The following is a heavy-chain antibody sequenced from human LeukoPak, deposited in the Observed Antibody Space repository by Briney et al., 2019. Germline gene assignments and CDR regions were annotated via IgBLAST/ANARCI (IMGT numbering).Heavy chain of an antibody. CDR3: ARDHMVRGVIIY. D-gene: IGHD3-10*01. V-gene: IGHV3-21*01. CDR2: ISSSSSYI. J-gene: IGHJ4*02. Sequence: GVSLRLSCAASGFTFSSYSMNWVRQAPGKGLEWVSSISSSSSYIYYADSVKGRFTISRDNAKNSLYLQMNSLRAEDTAVYYCARDHMVRGVIIYWGQGTLVTVSS. CDR1: GFTFSSYS.